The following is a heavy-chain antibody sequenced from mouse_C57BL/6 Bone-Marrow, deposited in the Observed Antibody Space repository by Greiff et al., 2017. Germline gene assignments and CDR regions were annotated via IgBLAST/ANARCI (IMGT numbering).Heavy chain of an antibody. Sequence: QVQLQQPGAELVKPGASVKLSCKASGYTFTSYWITWVKQRPGQGLEWIGDIYPGSGSTNYNEKFKSKATLTVDTSSSTAYMQLSSLTSEDSAVYYCANSLLWYFDVWGTGTTVTVSS. CDR1: GYTFTSYW. V-gene: IGHV1-55*01. CDR2: IYPGSGST. CDR3: ANSLLWYFDV. J-gene: IGHJ1*03.